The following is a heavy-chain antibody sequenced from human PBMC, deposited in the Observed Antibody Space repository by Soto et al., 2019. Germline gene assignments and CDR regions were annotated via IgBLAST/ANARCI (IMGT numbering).Heavy chain of an antibody. CDR1: GFTFSRAP. D-gene: IGHD4-17*01. Sequence: GSLRLPCAASGFTFSRAPMGLVRQAPGKGLEWVSLITDNGSSTYYADSVQGRFTIARDNTKNTLFLQMNSLRAEDTDVYYCAKERATTTAFDYWGQGALVTVSS. V-gene: IGHV3-23*01. CDR2: ITDNGSST. CDR3: AKERATTTAFDY. J-gene: IGHJ4*02.